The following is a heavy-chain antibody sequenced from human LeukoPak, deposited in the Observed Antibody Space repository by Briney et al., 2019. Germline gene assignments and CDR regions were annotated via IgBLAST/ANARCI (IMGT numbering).Heavy chain of an antibody. CDR3: ATYPHWVAGDV. D-gene: IGHD7-27*01. J-gene: IGHJ6*02. Sequence: GRSLRLSCAASGFTFSSYGMHWVRQAPGKGLEWVAVVWYDGSNKYYADSVKGRFTISRDNAKNSLYLQMDSLRAEDTAVYYCATYPHWVAGDVWGQGTTVSVSS. CDR2: VWYDGSNK. V-gene: IGHV3-33*03. CDR1: GFTFSSYG.